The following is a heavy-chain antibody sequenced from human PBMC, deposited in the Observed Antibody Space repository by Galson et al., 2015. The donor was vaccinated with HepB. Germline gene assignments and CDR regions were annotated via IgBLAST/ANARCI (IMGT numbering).Heavy chain of an antibody. CDR2: IKSKTDGGTT. D-gene: IGHD3-22*01. J-gene: IGHJ3*02. V-gene: IGHV3-15*07. CDR1: GFTFSNAW. CDR3: TTGRPQETMIAWDDAFDI. Sequence: SLRLSCAASGFTFSNAWMNWVRQAPGKGLEWVGRIKSKTDGGTTDYAAPVKGRFTISRDDSKNTLYLQMNSLKTEDTAVYYCTTGRPQETMIAWDDAFDIWGQGTMVTVSS.